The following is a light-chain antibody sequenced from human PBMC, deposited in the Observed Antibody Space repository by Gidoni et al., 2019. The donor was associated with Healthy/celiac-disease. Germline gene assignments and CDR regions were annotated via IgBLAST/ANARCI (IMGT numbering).Light chain of an antibody. Sequence: GAKATINCKSSQSVLYSSNNKNYLAWYQQTPGQPPKLLIYWASTRESGVPDRFSGSGSGTDLTLTISSLQAEDVAVYYCQQYYSTPYTFGQGTKLEIK. CDR3: QQYYSTPYT. V-gene: IGKV4-1*01. CDR2: WAS. CDR1: QSVLYSSNNKNY. J-gene: IGKJ2*01.